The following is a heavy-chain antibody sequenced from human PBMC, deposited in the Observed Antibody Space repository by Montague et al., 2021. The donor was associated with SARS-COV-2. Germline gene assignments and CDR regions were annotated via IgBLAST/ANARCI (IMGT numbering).Heavy chain of an antibody. J-gene: IGHJ4*02. CDR2: INYSGTT. D-gene: IGHD6-13*01. CDR3: ARHWGIAAAGN. Sequence: SETLSLTCSVSGGSITDRTYYWGCIRQSPGKGLEWIGAINYSGTTYYNPSLKSRVTISLDTAKNQFSLTMSSVTAVDTAVYYCARHWGIAAAGNWGQGTLVTVSS. V-gene: IGHV4-39*01. CDR1: GGSITDRTYY.